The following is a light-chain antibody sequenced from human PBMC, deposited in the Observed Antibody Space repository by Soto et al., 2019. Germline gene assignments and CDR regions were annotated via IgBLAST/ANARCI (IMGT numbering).Light chain of an antibody. Sequence: QSVLTQPASVSGSPGQSITISCTGTSSDIGAFDSVSWYQQHPGKPPKLLIYAVTTRPSGVSNRFSGSKSGNTASLTISGLQPEDETDYYFSSYTSSNTLLFGGGTKLTVL. V-gene: IGLV2-14*01. CDR3: SSYTSSNTLL. CDR1: SSDIGAFDS. J-gene: IGLJ2*01. CDR2: AVT.